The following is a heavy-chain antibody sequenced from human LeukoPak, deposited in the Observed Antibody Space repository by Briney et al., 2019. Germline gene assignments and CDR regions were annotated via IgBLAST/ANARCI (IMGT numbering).Heavy chain of an antibody. V-gene: IGHV1-69*13. D-gene: IGHD4-23*01. Sequence: SVTVSFTASGGTFRINAISWVRQAPGQGLEWMGGITPIFGTANYAQKFQGRVTITAVESMSTAYMELSSLRSEDTAVYYCARGWLAETTVVTPYNYWGQGTLVTVSS. CDR3: ARGWLAETTVVTPYNY. CDR1: GGTFRINA. CDR2: ITPIFGTA. J-gene: IGHJ4*02.